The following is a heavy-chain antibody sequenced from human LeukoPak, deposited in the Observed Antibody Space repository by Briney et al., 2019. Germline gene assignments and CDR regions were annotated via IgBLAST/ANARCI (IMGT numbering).Heavy chain of an antibody. Sequence: GGSLRLSCAASGFTFSSYGMHWVRQAPGKGLEWVAVIWYDGSNKYYADSVKGRFTISRDNSKNTLYLQMNSLRAEDTAVYYCARDWELRLLYGMDVWGQGTTVTVSS. J-gene: IGHJ6*02. D-gene: IGHD1-7*01. CDR3: ARDWELRLLYGMDV. CDR1: GFTFSSYG. CDR2: IWYDGSNK. V-gene: IGHV3-33*01.